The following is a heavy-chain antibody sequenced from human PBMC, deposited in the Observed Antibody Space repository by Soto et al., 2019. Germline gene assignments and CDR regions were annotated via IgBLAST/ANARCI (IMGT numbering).Heavy chain of an antibody. J-gene: IGHJ3*02. Sequence: GESLKISCNGSGYSFTSYWIGWVRQMPGKGLEWMGIIYPGDSDTRYSPSFQGQVTISADKSISTAYLQWSSLKASDTAMYYCGRVGLGDHDAFDIWGQGTMVTVSS. V-gene: IGHV5-51*01. CDR2: IYPGDSDT. CDR3: GRVGLGDHDAFDI. D-gene: IGHD3-10*01. CDR1: GYSFTSYW.